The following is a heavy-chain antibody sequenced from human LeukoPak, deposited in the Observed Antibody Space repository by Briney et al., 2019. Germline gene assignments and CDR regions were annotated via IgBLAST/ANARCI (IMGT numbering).Heavy chain of an antibody. CDR1: GFTFSSYA. D-gene: IGHD5-12*01. CDR2: ISGSGGST. V-gene: IGHV3-23*01. CDR3: AKVGYGGYGGHFDY. Sequence: GGSLRLSCAASGFTFSSYAMSWVRQAPGKGLEWISAISGSGGSTYYADSVKGRFTISRDNSKNTLYLQMNSLRAEDTAVYYCAKVGYGGYGGHFDYWGQGTLVTVSS. J-gene: IGHJ4*02.